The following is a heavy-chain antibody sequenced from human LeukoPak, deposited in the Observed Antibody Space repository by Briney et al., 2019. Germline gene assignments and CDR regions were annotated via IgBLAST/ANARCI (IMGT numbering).Heavy chain of an antibody. D-gene: IGHD1-26*01. Sequence: GESLKISCQGSGFNFNNYWIAWVRQLPGKGLEWMGIIFPSDSDTRYSPSFQGQVTISVDTSISAAYLQWSSLKASDSAMYYCARLVGPRHFDFWGQGTLLTVFS. V-gene: IGHV5-51*01. CDR2: IFPSDSDT. CDR3: ARLVGPRHFDF. CDR1: GFNFNNYW. J-gene: IGHJ4*02.